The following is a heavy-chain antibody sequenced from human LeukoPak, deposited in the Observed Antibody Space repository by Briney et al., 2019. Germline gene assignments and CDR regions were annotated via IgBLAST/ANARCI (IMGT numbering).Heavy chain of an antibody. D-gene: IGHD2-21*02. J-gene: IGHJ4*02. CDR3: ARESIVVVTAIEGGYFDY. V-gene: IGHV3-30-3*01. CDR2: ISYDGSNK. Sequence: GRSLRLSCAASGFTFSSYAMHWVRQAPGKGLEWVAVISYDGSNKYYADSVKGRFTISRDNSKNTLYLQMNSLRAEDTAVYYCARESIVVVTAIEGGYFDYWGQGTLVTVSS. CDR1: GFTFSSYA.